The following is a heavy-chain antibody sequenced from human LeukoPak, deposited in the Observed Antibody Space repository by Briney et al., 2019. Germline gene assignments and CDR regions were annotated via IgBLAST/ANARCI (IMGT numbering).Heavy chain of an antibody. V-gene: IGHV3-33*01. D-gene: IGHD2-2*01. CDR2: IWYDGSNK. Sequence: GRSLRLSCAASAFTFSSYGMHWVRQAPGKGLEWVAVIWYDGSNKYYADSVKGRFTISRDNSKNTLYLQMNSLRAEDTAVYYCARDVSGVVPAASWFDPWGQGTLVTVSS. CDR1: AFTFSSYG. J-gene: IGHJ5*02. CDR3: ARDVSGVVPAASWFDP.